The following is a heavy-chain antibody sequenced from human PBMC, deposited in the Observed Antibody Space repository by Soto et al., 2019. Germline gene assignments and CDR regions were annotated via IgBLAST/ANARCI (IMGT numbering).Heavy chain of an antibody. Sequence: QVQLQESGPGLVKPSETLSLTCTVSGGSISSYYWSWFRRPPGRELGWIGYIFYSGGTNYNPSLKSRVTISVDTSKNQFSLKLSSVTAADTAVYYCARGGGYDYFYYYYYMDVWGKGTTVTVSS. CDR1: GGSISSYY. D-gene: IGHD5-12*01. CDR3: ARGGGYDYFYYYYYMDV. CDR2: IFYSGGT. J-gene: IGHJ6*03. V-gene: IGHV4-59*01.